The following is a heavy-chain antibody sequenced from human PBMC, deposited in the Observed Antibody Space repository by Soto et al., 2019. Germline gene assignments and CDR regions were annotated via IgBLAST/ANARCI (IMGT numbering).Heavy chain of an antibody. CDR3: ARGTLRSGYEAEYFQH. V-gene: IGHV3-30-3*01. J-gene: IGHJ1*01. D-gene: IGHD3-3*01. CDR1: GFTFSSYA. CDR2: ISYDGSNK. Sequence: QVQLVESGGGVVQPGRSLRLSCAASGFTFSSYAMHWVRQAPGKGLEWVAVISYDGSNKYYADSVKGRFTISRDNSKNTLYLQMNSLRAEETAVYYCARGTLRSGYEAEYFQHWGQGTLVTVSS.